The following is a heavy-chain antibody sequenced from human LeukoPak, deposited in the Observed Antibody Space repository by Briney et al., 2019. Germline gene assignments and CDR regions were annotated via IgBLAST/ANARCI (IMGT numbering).Heavy chain of an antibody. CDR3: ASVEYSWNDVDY. CDR1: GGSISSYY. J-gene: IGHJ4*02. CDR2: IYYSGST. D-gene: IGHD1-20*01. V-gene: IGHV4-59*08. Sequence: SVTLSLTCTVSGGSISSYYWSWIRQPPGKGLEWIGYIYYSGSTNYNPSLKSRVTISVDTSKNQFSLKLSSVTAADTAVYYCASVEYSWNDVDYWGQGTLVTVSS.